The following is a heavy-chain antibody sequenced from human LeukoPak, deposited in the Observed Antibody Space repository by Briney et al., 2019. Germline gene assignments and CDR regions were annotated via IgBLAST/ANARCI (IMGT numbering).Heavy chain of an antibody. CDR3: AKDVRQWLAFYYFDS. CDR1: GFTFSTYG. CDR2: ISYEGNNK. D-gene: IGHD6-19*01. V-gene: IGHV3-30*18. J-gene: IGHJ4*02. Sequence: PGRSLRLSCAASGFTFSTYGMHWVRQAPGKGLEWVAGISYEGNNKYYTDSVKGRFTISRDNSKNTLDLQMNSLRTEDTAMYYCAKDVRQWLAFYYFDSWGQRTLVTVSS.